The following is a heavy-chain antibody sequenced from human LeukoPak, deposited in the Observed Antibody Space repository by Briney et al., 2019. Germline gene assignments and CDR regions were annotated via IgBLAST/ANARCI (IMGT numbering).Heavy chain of an antibody. V-gene: IGHV3-21*01. J-gene: IGHJ4*02. CDR1: GFTFSSYS. CDR3: ARDTKFSGAFDY. CDR2: ISSSSSYI. D-gene: IGHD3-10*02. Sequence: GGSLRLSCAASGFTFSSYSMNWVRQAPGKGLHWVSSISSSSSYIYYADSVKGRFPISRDNDKNSLYLQMNSLRAEDTAVYYCARDTKFSGAFDYWGQGTLVTVSS.